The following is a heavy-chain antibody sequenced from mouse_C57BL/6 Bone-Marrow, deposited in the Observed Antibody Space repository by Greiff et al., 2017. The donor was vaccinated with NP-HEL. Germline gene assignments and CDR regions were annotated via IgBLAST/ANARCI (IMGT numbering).Heavy chain of an antibody. CDR1: GYTFTSYW. Sequence: QVQLQQPGTELVKPGASVKLSCKASGYTFTSYWMHWVKQRPGQGLEWIGNINPSNGGTNYNEKFKSKATLTVDKSSSTAYMQLSSLTSEDSAVYYCARGNYDYDDYYAMDYWGQGTSVTVSS. J-gene: IGHJ4*01. CDR3: ARGNYDYDDYYAMDY. CDR2: INPSNGGT. D-gene: IGHD2-4*01. V-gene: IGHV1-53*01.